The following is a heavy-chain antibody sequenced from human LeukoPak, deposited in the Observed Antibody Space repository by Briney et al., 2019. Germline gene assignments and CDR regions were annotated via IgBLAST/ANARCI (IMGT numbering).Heavy chain of an antibody. Sequence: ASVKVSCTASGYTFTDYYMHWVRQAPGQGLEWMGWINTNSGATNYAQKFQGRVTMTRDTSIRTAYMELSRLRSDDTAVYYCARAPTTVTTDGYWGQGTLVTVSS. CDR1: GYTFTDYY. CDR2: INTNSGAT. D-gene: IGHD4-17*01. J-gene: IGHJ4*02. V-gene: IGHV1-2*02. CDR3: ARAPTTVTTDGY.